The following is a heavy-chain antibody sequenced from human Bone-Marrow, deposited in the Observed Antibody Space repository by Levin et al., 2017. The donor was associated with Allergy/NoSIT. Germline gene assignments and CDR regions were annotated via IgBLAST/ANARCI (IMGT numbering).Heavy chain of an antibody. CDR1: GFTFSSYA. Sequence: GESLKISCAASGFTFSSYAMSWVRQAPGKGLEWVSAISGSGGSTYYADSVKGRFTISRDNSKNTLYLQMNSLRAEDTAVYYCAKDPNSGTFDYWGQGTLVTVSS. V-gene: IGHV3-23*01. D-gene: IGHD6-13*01. CDR3: AKDPNSGTFDY. CDR2: ISGSGGST. J-gene: IGHJ4*02.